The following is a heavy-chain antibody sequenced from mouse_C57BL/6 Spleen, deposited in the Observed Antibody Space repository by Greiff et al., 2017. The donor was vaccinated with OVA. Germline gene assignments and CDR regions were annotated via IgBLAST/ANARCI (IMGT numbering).Heavy chain of an antibody. Sequence: VQLKQSGAELVRPGASVKLSCTASGFNIKDYYMHWVKQRPEQGLEWIGRIDPEDGDTEYAPKFQGKATLTADKSSSTAYMQLSSLTSEDSEVYFCARGDYYGFDYWGQGTTLTVSS. CDR2: IDPEDGDT. D-gene: IGHD1-1*01. CDR1: GFNIKDYY. J-gene: IGHJ2*01. V-gene: IGHV14-1*01. CDR3: ARGDYYGFDY.